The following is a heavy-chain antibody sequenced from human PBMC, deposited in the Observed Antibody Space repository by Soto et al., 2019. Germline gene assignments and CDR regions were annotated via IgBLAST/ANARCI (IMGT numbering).Heavy chain of an antibody. CDR3: ARDRITMVRGVIKHYYYYGMDV. D-gene: IGHD3-10*01. CDR2: IYYSGST. CDR1: GGSISSYY. V-gene: IGHV4-59*01. Sequence: PSETLSLTCTVSGGSISSYYWSWIRQPPGKGLEWIGYIYYSGSTNYNPSLKSRATISVDTSKNQFSLKLSSVTAADTAVYYCARDRITMVRGVIKHYYYYGMDVWGQGTTVTVSS. J-gene: IGHJ6*02.